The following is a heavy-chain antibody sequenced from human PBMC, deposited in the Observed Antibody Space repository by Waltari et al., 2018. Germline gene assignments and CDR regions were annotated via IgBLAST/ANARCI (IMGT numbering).Heavy chain of an antibody. Sequence: QVQLVQSGAEVKKPGASVKVSCKASGYTFTSYYMHWVRQTPGKVLEWIGINNPSCGSTSYAQKFQGRVTMTRDTSTSTVYMELSSLRSEDTAVYYCARGELWNSNWGQGTLVTVSS. J-gene: IGHJ4*02. CDR1: GYTFTSYY. CDR2: NNPSCGST. V-gene: IGHV1-46*01. CDR3: ARGELWNSN. D-gene: IGHD1-26*01.